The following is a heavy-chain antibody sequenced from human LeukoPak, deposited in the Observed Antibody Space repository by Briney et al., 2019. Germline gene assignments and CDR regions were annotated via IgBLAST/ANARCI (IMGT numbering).Heavy chain of an antibody. CDR1: GGTFSSYA. CDR2: IIPIFGTA. CDR3: ARNGEYSSSSGSYYYCYYMDV. D-gene: IGHD6-6*01. J-gene: IGHJ6*03. Sequence: ASVKVSCKASGGTFSSYAISWVRQAPGQGLEWMGGIIPIFGTANYAQKFQGRVTITTDESASTAYMELSSLRSEDTAVYYCARNGEYSSSSGSYYYCYYMDVWGKGTTVTVS. V-gene: IGHV1-69*05.